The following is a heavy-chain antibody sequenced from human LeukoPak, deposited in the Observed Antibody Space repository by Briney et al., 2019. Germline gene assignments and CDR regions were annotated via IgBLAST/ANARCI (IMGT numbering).Heavy chain of an antibody. V-gene: IGHV3-21*01. CDR2: ISSSSSYI. J-gene: IGHJ2*01. D-gene: IGHD2-15*01. CDR3: AREVMVVAATTFWYFDL. CDR1: GFTFSSYA. Sequence: GGSRRPSCAASGFTFSSYAMHWVRQAPGKGLEWVSSISSSSSYIYYADSVKGRFTISRDNAKNSLFLHMNSLRGEDTAVYYCAREVMVVAATTFWYFDLWGRGTLVTVSS.